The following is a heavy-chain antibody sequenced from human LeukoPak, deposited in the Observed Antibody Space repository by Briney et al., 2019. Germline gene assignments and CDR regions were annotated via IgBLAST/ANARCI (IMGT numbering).Heavy chain of an antibody. Sequence: GASVKVSCKASGFTFTSSAMQWVRQARGQRLEWIGWIVVGSGNTNYAQKFQERVTITRDMSTSTAYMELSSLRSEDTAVYYCAAADIAAAGTDGLWVRLHHKYYYMDVWGKGTTVTVSS. V-gene: IGHV1-58*02. CDR3: AAADIAAAGTDGLWVRLHHKYYYMDV. D-gene: IGHD6-13*01. CDR1: GFTFTSSA. CDR2: IVVGSGNT. J-gene: IGHJ6*03.